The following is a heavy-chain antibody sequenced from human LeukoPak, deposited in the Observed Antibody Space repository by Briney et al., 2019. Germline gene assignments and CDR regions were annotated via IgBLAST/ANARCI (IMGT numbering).Heavy chain of an antibody. CDR2: INPNSGGT. V-gene: IGHV1-2*02. CDR3: ARGPLYDYVWGSYRYIDY. CDR1: GYTFTGYY. D-gene: IGHD3-16*02. J-gene: IGHJ4*02. Sequence: GASVKVSCKASGYTFTGYYMHWARQAPGQGLEWMGWINPNSGGTNYAQKFQGRVTMTRDTSISTAYMELSRLRSDDTAVYYCARGPLYDYVWGSYRYIDYWGQGTLVTVSS.